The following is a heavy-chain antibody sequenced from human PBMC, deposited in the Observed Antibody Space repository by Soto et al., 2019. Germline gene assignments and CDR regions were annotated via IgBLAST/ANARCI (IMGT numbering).Heavy chain of an antibody. D-gene: IGHD6-13*01. Sequence: QVQLQESGPGLVKPSETLSLTCTVSGGSITTGGYYWSWIRQLPGKGLEWIGHRYYSESTYYNPSLKSRVSISLDTSKNQFALKLSSVTAADTAVYYCARWYSSSWYYFDYWGQGTLVTVSS. V-gene: IGHV4-30-4*01. CDR3: ARWYSSSWYYFDY. CDR1: GGSITTGGYY. J-gene: IGHJ4*02. CDR2: RYYSEST.